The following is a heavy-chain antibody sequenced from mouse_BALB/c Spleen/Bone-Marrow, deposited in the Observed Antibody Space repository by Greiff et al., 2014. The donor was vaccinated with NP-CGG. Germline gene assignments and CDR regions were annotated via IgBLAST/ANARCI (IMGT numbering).Heavy chain of an antibody. J-gene: IGHJ4*01. CDR3: ARKGYYGYYYAMDY. D-gene: IGHD1-2*01. CDR2: IDPANGNT. CDR1: GFNIKDTY. V-gene: IGHV14-3*02. Sequence: VQLQQSGAELVKPGASVKLSCTASGFNIKDTYMHWVKQRPEQGLEWIGRIDPANGNTKYDPKFQGKATITADTSSNTAYLQLSSLTSEDTAVYYCARKGYYGYYYAMDYWGQGTSVTVSS.